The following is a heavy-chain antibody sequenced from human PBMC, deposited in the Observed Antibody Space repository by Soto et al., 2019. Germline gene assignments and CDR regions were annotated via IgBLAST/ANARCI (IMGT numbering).Heavy chain of an antibody. J-gene: IGHJ5*02. CDR3: ARMYSSGSGWFHP. CDR2: FYSSGSI. D-gene: IGHD6-19*01. V-gene: IGHV4-31*03. Sequence: SETLSLTCFVSGYCITAGGYYWSWIRHHPGKGLEWIGSFYSSGSIIYNPSLRSRVSISGDTSSNQFSMSLTSVTAADTARYYCARMYSSGSGWFHPWGQGTLVTVSS. CDR1: GYCITAGGYY.